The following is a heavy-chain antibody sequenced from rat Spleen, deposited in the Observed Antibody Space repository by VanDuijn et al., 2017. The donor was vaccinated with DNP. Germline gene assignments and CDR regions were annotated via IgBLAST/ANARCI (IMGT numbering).Heavy chain of an antibody. V-gene: IGHV2-32*01. Sequence: QVQLKESGPGLVKPSETLSLTCTVSGFSLTSYHVSWVRQPPGKGLDWMGVIWGDGSTAYNSALKSRLSISRDTSKSQVFLKLNILQTEDTAIYYCTRGGQPWFAYWGQGTLVTVSS. CDR3: TRGGQPWFAY. D-gene: IGHD3-4*01. J-gene: IGHJ3*01. CDR1: GFSLTSYH. CDR2: IWGDGST.